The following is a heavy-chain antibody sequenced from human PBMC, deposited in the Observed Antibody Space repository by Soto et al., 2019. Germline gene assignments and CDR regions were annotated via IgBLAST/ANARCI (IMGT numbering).Heavy chain of an antibody. CDR2: IYHSGST. CDR3: ARGRSAGSDHYYYYGMDV. D-gene: IGHD3-10*01. CDR1: GGSSGSFY. J-gene: IGHJ6*02. V-gene: IGHV4-4*02. Sequence: SATLCVTWTVSGGSSGSFYWRWVRQPPGKGLEWIGEIYHSGSTNYNPSLKSRVTISVDKSKNQFSLKLSSVTAADTAVYYCARGRSAGSDHYYYYGMDVWRQGTTVTVSS.